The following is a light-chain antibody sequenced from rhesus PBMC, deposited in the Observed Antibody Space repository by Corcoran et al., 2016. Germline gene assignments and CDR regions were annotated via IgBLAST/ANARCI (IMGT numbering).Light chain of an antibody. J-gene: IGKJ4*01. CDR2: AAS. Sequence: DIQMTQSPSSLSASVGDTVTITCRASQGISSYVNWFQQKQGKAPKLLIYAASSLESGVPSRFSGSGSGTEFTLTISSLPPEDFAAYYCLQHNSYPLTFGGGTKVEIK. CDR1: QGISSY. CDR3: LQHNSYPLT. V-gene: IGKV1-28*01.